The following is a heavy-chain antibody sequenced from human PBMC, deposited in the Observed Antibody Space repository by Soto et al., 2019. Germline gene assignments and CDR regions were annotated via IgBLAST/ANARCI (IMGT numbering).Heavy chain of an antibody. CDR1: GFSFSAYS. Sequence: AESLSLSCAVYGFSFSAYSMSWVRQAPGKGLEWVSALSASVGSTYYADSVKGRFTLSRSTSMNALLLQMTRLRIEATAVYYCAPPRGYGVFDAYDIWGQGTIVTVSS. D-gene: IGHD4-17*01. J-gene: IGHJ3*02. V-gene: IGHV3-23*01. CDR2: LSASVGST. CDR3: APPRGYGVFDAYDI.